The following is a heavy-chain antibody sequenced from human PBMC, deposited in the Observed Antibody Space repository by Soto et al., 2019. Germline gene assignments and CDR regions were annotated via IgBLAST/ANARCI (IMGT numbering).Heavy chain of an antibody. V-gene: IGHV4-59*01. CDR3: ARTNAFDI. CDR1: GGSIINYY. CDR2: IYNSGST. J-gene: IGHJ3*02. Sequence: SETLSLTSTVSGGSIINYYWNWIRQPPGKGLEWIGYIYNSGSTNSNPSLKSRVTISVDTSKNQFSLKLSYVTAADTAVYYCARTNAFDIWGQGTLVTVSS.